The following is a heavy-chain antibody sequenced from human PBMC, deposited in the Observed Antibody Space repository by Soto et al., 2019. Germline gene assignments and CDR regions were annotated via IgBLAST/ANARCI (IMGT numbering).Heavy chain of an antibody. J-gene: IGHJ1*01. Sequence: EVQLVESGGGLVQPGGSLRLSCAASGFTFSSYWMSWVRQAPGKGLEWVANIKQDGSEKYYVDSVKGRFTISRDNAKNSLYLQMNSLRAEDTAVYYCARGTRYCSGGSCYSDEYFQHWGQGTLDTVSS. V-gene: IGHV3-7*01. CDR2: IKQDGSEK. CDR1: GFTFSSYW. D-gene: IGHD2-15*01. CDR3: ARGTRYCSGGSCYSDEYFQH.